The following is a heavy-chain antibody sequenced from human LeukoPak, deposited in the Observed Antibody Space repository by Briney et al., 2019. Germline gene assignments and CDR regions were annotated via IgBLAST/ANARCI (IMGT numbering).Heavy chain of an antibody. Sequence: PGGSLRLSCAASGFTFRRYGMHWVRQAPGKGRDWVAVISNEGSKKYYADSVKGGFTISRDNSKNTLSPQVSSLKTEDTAVYYCAKDRYSYAFEYSDSWGQGTLVTVSS. J-gene: IGHJ4*02. CDR2: ISNEGSKK. CDR1: GFTFRRYG. CDR3: AKDRYSYAFEYSDS. V-gene: IGHV3-30*18. D-gene: IGHD5-18*01.